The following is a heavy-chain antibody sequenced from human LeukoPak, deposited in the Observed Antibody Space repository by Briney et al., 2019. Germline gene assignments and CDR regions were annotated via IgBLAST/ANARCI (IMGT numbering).Heavy chain of an antibody. CDR1: GGSISSSSYY. J-gene: IGHJ3*02. CDR3: AREHRDGYHSDAFDI. V-gene: IGHV4-39*07. Sequence: SETLSLTCTVSGGSISSSSYYWGWIRQPPGKGLEWIGSIYYSGSTYYNPSLKSRVTISVDTSKNQFSLKLSSVTAADTAVYYCAREHRDGYHSDAFDIWGQGTMVTVSS. CDR2: IYYSGST. D-gene: IGHD5-24*01.